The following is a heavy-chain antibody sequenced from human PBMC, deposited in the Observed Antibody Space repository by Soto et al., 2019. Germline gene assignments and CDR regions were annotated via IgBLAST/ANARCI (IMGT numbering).Heavy chain of an antibody. CDR3: ARGQYVSGAFDY. CDR2: INHSGST. CDR1: GYLISSGYY. D-gene: IGHD1-26*01. V-gene: IGHV4-38-2*02. Sequence: LSLTCSVSGYLISSGYYWCWIRQTPGKGLEWIGEINHSGSTNYNPSLKSRVTISVDTSKNQFSLKLSSVTAADTAVYYCARGQYVSGAFDYWGQGTLVTVSS. J-gene: IGHJ4*02.